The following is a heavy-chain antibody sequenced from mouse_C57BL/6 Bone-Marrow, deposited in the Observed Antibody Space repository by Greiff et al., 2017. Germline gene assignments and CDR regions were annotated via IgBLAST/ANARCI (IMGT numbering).Heavy chain of an antibody. V-gene: IGHV1-69*01. CDR1: GYTFTSYW. Sequence: VQLQQPGAELVKPGASVKLSCKASGYTFTSYWMHWVKQRPGQGLEWIGEIDPSDSYTNYNQKFKGKSTLTVDKSSSTAYMQLSSLTSEDSAVYYCARLDYWGQGTSVTVSS. CDR2: IDPSDSYT. CDR3: ARLDY. J-gene: IGHJ4*01.